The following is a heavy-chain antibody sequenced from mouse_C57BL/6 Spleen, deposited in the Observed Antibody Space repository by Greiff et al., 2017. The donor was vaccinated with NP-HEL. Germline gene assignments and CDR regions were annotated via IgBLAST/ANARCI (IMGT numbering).Heavy chain of an antibody. D-gene: IGHD1-1*01. CDR2: ISSGGSYT. Sequence: EVKLVESGGDLVKPGGSLKLSCAASGFTFSSYGMSWVRQTPDKRLEWVATISSGGSYTYYPDSVKGRFTISRDNAKNTLYLQMSSLKSEDTAMYYCARHPSYYGSSLYYFDYWGQGTTLTVSS. CDR3: ARHPSYYGSSLYYFDY. J-gene: IGHJ2*01. CDR1: GFTFSSYG. V-gene: IGHV5-6*01.